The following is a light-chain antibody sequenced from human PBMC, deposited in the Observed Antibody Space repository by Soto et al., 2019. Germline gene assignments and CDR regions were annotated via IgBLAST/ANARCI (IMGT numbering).Light chain of an antibody. CDR2: KAS. V-gene: IGKV1-5*03. CDR3: QQYNSFSLT. Sequence: DIQMTQSPSTLSASVGDRVTITCRASQSISSWLAWYQQKPGKAPKLLIYKASSLESGVPSRFSGSGSGTEFTLTISGLQPDDFATYYCQQYNSFSLTFGGGTEVEIK. CDR1: QSISSW. J-gene: IGKJ4*01.